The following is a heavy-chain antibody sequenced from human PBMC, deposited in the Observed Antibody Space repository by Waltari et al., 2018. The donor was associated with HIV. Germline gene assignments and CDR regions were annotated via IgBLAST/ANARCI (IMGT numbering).Heavy chain of an antibody. CDR3: ARGGYYDPD. J-gene: IGHJ4*02. CDR2: TYTSGSL. CDR1: GASISSYY. D-gene: IGHD3-22*01. V-gene: IGHV4-4*07. Sequence: QVQLQESGPGLVKPSDTLSLTCTVSGASISSYYWSWIRQPAGKGREWIGRTYTSGSLNYHPSPRAPVTLSVDTSKNQFALKMNSVTAADAAVYYCARGGYYDPDWGQGTLVTVSS.